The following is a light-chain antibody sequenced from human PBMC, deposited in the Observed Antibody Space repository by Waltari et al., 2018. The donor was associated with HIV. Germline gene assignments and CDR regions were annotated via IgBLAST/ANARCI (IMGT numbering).Light chain of an antibody. J-gene: IGLJ2*01. Sequence: QSALTQPPSASGSPGQSVTISCTGTSTDIGSYNYVSWYQQHPGKDPKLIIYEVTKRPSGVPDRVSGSKSGDTASLTVSGLQAEDEADYYCSSYAGSNSVLFGGGTKLTVL. CDR1: STDIGSYNY. V-gene: IGLV2-8*01. CDR2: EVT. CDR3: SSYAGSNSVL.